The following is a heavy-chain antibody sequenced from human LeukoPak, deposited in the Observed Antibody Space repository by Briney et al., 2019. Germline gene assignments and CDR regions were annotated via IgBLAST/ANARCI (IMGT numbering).Heavy chain of an antibody. CDR2: ISGSGGST. D-gene: IGHD6-13*01. J-gene: IGHJ4*02. CDR3: AKASRDIPAAGPSGYYFDY. V-gene: IGHV3-23*01. CDR1: GFTFSSYG. Sequence: GGSLRLSCAASGFTFSSYGMSWVRQAPGKGLEWVSAISGSGGSTYYADSVKGRFTISRDNSKNTLYLQMNSLRAEDTAIYYCAKASRDIPAAGPSGYYFDYWGQGTLVTVSS.